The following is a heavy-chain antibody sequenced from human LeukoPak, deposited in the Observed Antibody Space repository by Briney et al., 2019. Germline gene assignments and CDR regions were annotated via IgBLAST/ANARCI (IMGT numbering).Heavy chain of an antibody. CDR2: IYYSGST. J-gene: IGHJ5*02. V-gene: IGHV4-59*01. CDR3: ARAPRQNWFDP. CDR1: GGSISSYY. Sequence: SETLSLTCTVSGGSISSYYWSWIRQPPGKGLEWIGYIYYSGSTNYNPSLKSRVTISVDTSKNQFSLKLSSVTAADTVVYYCARAPRQNWFDPWGQGTLVTVSS.